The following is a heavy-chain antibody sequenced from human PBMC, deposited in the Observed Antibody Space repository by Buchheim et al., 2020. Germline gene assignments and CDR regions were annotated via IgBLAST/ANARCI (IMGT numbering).Heavy chain of an antibody. CDR2: VRNKLNSYAT. J-gene: IGHJ4*02. Sequence: EVQLVESGGGLVQPGGSLKLSCAASGFTFSGSSIHWVRQASGKGLEWVGRVRNKLNSYATAYAESVKGRFIASRDDSKDTAYLQMNSLKSEDTAVYYCTRQLSSLSLFDYWGEGTL. CDR1: GFTFSGSS. D-gene: IGHD6-6*01. V-gene: IGHV3-73*01. CDR3: TRQLSSLSLFDY.